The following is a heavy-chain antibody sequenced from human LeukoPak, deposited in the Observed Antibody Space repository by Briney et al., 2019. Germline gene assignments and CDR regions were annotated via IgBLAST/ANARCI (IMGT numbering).Heavy chain of an antibody. CDR1: GFTFSSYG. V-gene: IGHV3-33*01. CDR3: ARGGTQDAFDI. D-gene: IGHD1-14*01. CDR2: IWYDGSNK. J-gene: IGHJ3*02. Sequence: PGGSLRLSCAASGFTFSSYGMHWVRQAPGKGLEWVAVIWYDGSNKYYADSVKGRFTISRDNSKNTLYLQMNSLRAEDTAVYYCARGGTQDAFDIWGQGTMVTVSS.